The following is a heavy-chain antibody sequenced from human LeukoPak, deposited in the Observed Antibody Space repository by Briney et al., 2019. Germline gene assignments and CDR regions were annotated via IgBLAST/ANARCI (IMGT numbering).Heavy chain of an antibody. CDR2: MIPILGIA. V-gene: IGHV1-69*04. Sequence: SSVKVSCKASGGTFSSYAISWVRQAPGQGLEWMGRMIPILGIANYAQKFQGRVTITADKSTSTAYMELSSLRSEDTAVYYCAREGAYCGGDCYSDYWGQGTLVTVSS. CDR3: AREGAYCGGDCYSDY. D-gene: IGHD2-21*02. CDR1: GGTFSSYA. J-gene: IGHJ4*02.